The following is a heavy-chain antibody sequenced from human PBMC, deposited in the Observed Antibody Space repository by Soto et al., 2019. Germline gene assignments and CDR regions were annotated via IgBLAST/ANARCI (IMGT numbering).Heavy chain of an antibody. CDR1: GGTFSSYT. D-gene: IGHD1-26*01. CDR2: IIPILGIA. CDR3: ERDLWWELHTALNNYYYGMDV. V-gene: IGHV1-69*08. Sequence: QVQLVQSGAEVKKPGSSVKVSCKASGGTFSSYTISWVRQAPGQGLEWMGRIIPILGIANYAQKFQGRVTITADKSTSTAYMELSSLRPEDTAVYYCERDLWWELHTALNNYYYGMDVWGQGTTVTVSS. J-gene: IGHJ6*02.